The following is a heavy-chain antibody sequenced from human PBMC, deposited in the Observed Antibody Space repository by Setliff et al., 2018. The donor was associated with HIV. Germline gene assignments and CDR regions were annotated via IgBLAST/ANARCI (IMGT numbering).Heavy chain of an antibody. CDR2: INPNSGGT. J-gene: IGHJ4*02. D-gene: IGHD6-13*01. CDR1: GGAFSRNV. CDR3: AGDQGIAAAGSVY. Sequence: ASVKVSCKASGGAFSRNVFSWVRQAPGQGLEWMGRINPNSGGTNYAQKFQGRVTMTRDTSISPAYMELSRLRSDDTAVYYCAGDQGIAAAGSVYWGQGTLVTVSS. V-gene: IGHV1-2*06.